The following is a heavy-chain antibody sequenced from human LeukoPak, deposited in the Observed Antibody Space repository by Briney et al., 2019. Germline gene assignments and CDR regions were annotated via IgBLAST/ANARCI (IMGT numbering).Heavy chain of an antibody. D-gene: IGHD6-19*01. CDR2: IYPGDSET. J-gene: IGHJ5*02. V-gene: IGHV5-51*01. CDR1: GFPFSTYW. Sequence: GESLKISCKGSGFPFSTYWIAWVRQMPGKGLEWMGVIYPGDSETIYSPSFKGQVTISADKSINTAYLQWSSLKASDTAMYYCARLGSHWFDPWGQGTLVTVSS. CDR3: ARLGSHWFDP.